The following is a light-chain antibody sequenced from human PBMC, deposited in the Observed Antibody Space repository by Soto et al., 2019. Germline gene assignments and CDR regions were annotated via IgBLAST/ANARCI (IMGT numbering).Light chain of an antibody. CDR3: QQRSNWPPA. J-gene: IGKJ1*01. CDR2: DAS. Sequence: EIVLTQSPATLSLSPGERDTLSCRASQSVSSYLAWYQQKPGQAPRLLIYDASNRTTGIPARFSGSGSGTDFTLTSSSLEPEDFAVYYCQQRSNWPPAFGQGTNVEIK. V-gene: IGKV3-11*01. CDR1: QSVSSY.